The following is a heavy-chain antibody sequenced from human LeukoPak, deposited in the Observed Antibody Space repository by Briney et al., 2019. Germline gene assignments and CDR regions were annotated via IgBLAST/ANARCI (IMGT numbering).Heavy chain of an antibody. Sequence: GGSLRLSCAASGFTFSSYRMNWVRQAPGKGLGWVSSISSSSSYIYYADSVKGRFTISRDNAKNSLYLQMNSLKAEDAAVYYCASYDYGAFDIWGQGTMVTVSS. CDR3: ASYDYGAFDI. CDR1: GFTFSSYR. D-gene: IGHD4-17*01. V-gene: IGHV3-21*01. CDR2: ISSSSSYI. J-gene: IGHJ3*02.